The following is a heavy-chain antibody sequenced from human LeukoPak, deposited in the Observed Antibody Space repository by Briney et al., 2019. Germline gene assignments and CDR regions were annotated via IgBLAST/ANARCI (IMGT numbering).Heavy chain of an antibody. CDR1: GYTFTGYY. CDR2: INPNSGGT. J-gene: IGHJ4*02. Sequence: ASVKVSCKASGYTFTGYYMHWVRQAPGQGLEWMGWINPNSGGTNYAQKFQGRVTMTRDTSISTAYMELSRLRSDDTAVYYCARGGGIVVVVAAILDYWGQGTLVTVSS. D-gene: IGHD2-15*01. V-gene: IGHV1-2*02. CDR3: ARGGGIVVVVAAILDY.